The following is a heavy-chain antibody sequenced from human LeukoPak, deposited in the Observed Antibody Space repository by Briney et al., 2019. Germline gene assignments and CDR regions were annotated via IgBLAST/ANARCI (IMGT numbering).Heavy chain of an antibody. Sequence: ASVKVSCKASGYTFTIYYIHWVRQAPGQGLEWMGWINPNSGATNYAQKLQGRVTMTTDTSTSTAYMELRSLRSDDTAVYYCARGLSPNFGELSSFDYWGQGTLVTVSS. D-gene: IGHD3-10*01. CDR3: ARGLSPNFGELSSFDY. CDR1: GYTFTIYY. CDR2: INPNSGAT. J-gene: IGHJ4*02. V-gene: IGHV1-2*02.